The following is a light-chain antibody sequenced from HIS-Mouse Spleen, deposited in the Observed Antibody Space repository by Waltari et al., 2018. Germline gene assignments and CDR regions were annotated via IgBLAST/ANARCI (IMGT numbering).Light chain of an antibody. CDR2: EDS. CDR1: ALPKKY. J-gene: IGLJ2*01. CDR3: YSTDSSGNHRV. V-gene: IGLV3-10*01. Sequence: SYELTQPPSVSVSPGQMARITCSGDALPKKYAYWYQQKSGQAPVRVIYEDSKRPSGIPKRFSGSSSGTMATLTISGAQVEDEADYYCYSTDSSGNHRVFGGGTKLTVL.